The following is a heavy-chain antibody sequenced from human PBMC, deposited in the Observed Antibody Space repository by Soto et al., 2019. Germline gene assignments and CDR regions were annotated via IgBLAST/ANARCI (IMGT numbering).Heavy chain of an antibody. Sequence: GGSLRLSCAASGFTFSSYAMSWVRQAPGKGLEWVSAISGSGGSTYYADSVKGRFTISRDNSKNTLYLQMNSLRAEDPAVYYCAKDSYKGIAAAGWVGEYFHHWGQGTLVTVSS. CDR2: ISGSGGST. J-gene: IGHJ1*01. CDR3: AKDSYKGIAAAGWVGEYFHH. V-gene: IGHV3-23*01. CDR1: GFTFSSYA. D-gene: IGHD6-13*01.